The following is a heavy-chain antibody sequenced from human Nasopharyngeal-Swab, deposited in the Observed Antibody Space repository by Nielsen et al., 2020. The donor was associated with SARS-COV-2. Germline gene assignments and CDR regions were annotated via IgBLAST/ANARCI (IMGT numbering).Heavy chain of an antibody. CDR1: VYTFTGYY. CDR2: INPNSGGT. Sequence: SVNVSCKASVYTFTGYYMHWVRQAPGQGLEWMGRINPNSGGTNYAQKFQGRVTMTRDTSISTDYMELSRLRSDDTAVYYCARVLYSSGGWFDPWGQGTLVTVSS. J-gene: IGHJ5*02. D-gene: IGHD6-19*01. V-gene: IGHV1-2*06. CDR3: ARVLYSSGGWFDP.